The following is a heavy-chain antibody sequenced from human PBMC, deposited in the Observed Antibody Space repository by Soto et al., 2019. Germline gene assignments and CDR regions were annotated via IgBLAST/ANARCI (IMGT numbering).Heavy chain of an antibody. CDR3: VRGRGPMNRGYFYS. Sequence: VQMVESGGGLVKPGMSLRLSCAASGFKFDDFAMHWVRQGQGKGLEWVAGINWNSGDKDYGDSAKGRFVISRDNGKRSLDLKMNSLRPEDTAVYYCVRGRGPMNRGYFYSWGRGTLVTVSP. D-gene: IGHD3-10*01. V-gene: IGHV3-9*01. CDR1: GFKFDDFA. CDR2: INWNSGDK. J-gene: IGHJ4*02.